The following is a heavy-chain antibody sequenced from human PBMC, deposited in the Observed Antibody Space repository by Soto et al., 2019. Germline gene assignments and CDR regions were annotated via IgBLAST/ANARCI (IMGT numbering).Heavy chain of an antibody. CDR2: ISSSSSYT. CDR1: GFNFLDYY. CDR3: ARDQVPGLDAFDI. J-gene: IGHJ3*02. V-gene: IGHV3-11*06. Sequence: GGSLRLSCADSGFNFLDYYMSWVRHGPGKGLEWVSYISSSSSYTNYADSVKGRFTISRDNAKNSLYLQMNSLRAEDTAVYYCARDQVPGLDAFDIWGQGTMVTVSS.